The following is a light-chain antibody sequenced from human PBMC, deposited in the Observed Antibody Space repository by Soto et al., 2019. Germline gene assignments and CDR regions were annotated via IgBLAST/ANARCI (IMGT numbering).Light chain of an antibody. V-gene: IGKV2-28*01. CDR3: MQALQTVT. Sequence: DIVMTQSPLSLPVTPGEPASISCRSSQSLLHSSGNTFLDWYLQKPGQSPQLLIYLGSIRASGVPDRFNGSGAGTDFTLKISRVEAEDVGTYYCMQALQTVTFGGGTKVEIK. CDR1: QSLLHSSGNTF. CDR2: LGS. J-gene: IGKJ4*01.